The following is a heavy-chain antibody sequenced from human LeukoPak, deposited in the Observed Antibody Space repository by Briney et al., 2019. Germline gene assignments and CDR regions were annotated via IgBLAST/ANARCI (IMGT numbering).Heavy chain of an antibody. D-gene: IGHD3-22*01. CDR1: GGSISSYY. CDR3: ARWSMDYDSSGYYYYFDY. Sequence: SETLSLTCTVSGGSISSYYWSWIRQPPGKGLEWIGYIYYSGSTNYNPSLKSRVTISVDTSKNQFSLKLSSVTAADTAVYYCARWSMDYDSSGYYYYFDYWGQGTLVTVSS. J-gene: IGHJ4*02. V-gene: IGHV4-59*01. CDR2: IYYSGST.